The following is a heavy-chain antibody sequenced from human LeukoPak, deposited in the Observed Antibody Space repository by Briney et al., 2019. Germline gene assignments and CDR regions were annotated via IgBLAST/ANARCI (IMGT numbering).Heavy chain of an antibody. CDR2: IYSDNT. Sequence: GGSLRLSCAVSGFTVSSNSMSWVRQAPGKGLEWVSFIYSDNTHYSDSVKGRFTTSRDNSKNTLYLQMNSLRAEDTAVYYCARRAGAYSHPYDYWGQGTLVTVSS. V-gene: IGHV3-53*01. J-gene: IGHJ4*02. CDR1: GFTVSSNS. CDR3: ARRAGAYSHPYDY. D-gene: IGHD4/OR15-4a*01.